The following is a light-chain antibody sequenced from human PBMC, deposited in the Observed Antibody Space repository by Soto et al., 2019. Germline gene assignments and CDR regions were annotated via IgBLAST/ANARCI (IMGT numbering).Light chain of an antibody. CDR1: QSVSSY. Sequence: EIVLTQSPATLSLSPGERATLSCRASQSVSSYLAWYQQKPGQAPSVLIYDSSNRATVIPARFSGSGSGTVFTLTISSLEPEDFAVYYCQQRSNWPPYTFGQGTKLEIK. V-gene: IGKV3-11*01. CDR3: QQRSNWPPYT. CDR2: DSS. J-gene: IGKJ2*01.